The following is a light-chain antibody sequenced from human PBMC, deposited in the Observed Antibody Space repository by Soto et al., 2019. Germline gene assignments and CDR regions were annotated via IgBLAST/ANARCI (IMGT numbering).Light chain of an antibody. CDR3: QKYNNAPFT. Sequence: GDRVTLTCRTSQGISNYLAWYQQKPGKVPKLLIYAASTLQLGVPSRFSGSGSGTDFTLTISSLQPEDVASYYCQKYNNAPFTFGQGTRLEIK. CDR1: QGISNY. V-gene: IGKV1-27*01. J-gene: IGKJ5*01. CDR2: AAS.